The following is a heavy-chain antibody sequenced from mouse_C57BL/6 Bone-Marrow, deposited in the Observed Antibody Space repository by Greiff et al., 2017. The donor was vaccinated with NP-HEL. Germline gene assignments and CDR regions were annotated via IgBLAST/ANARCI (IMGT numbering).Heavy chain of an antibody. CDR3: ARSLPLLRYDY. Sequence: ESGPELVKPGASVKISCKASGYAFSSSWMNWVKQRPGKGLEWIGRIYPGDGDTNYNGKFKGKATLTADKSSSTAYMQLSSLTSEDSAVYFCARSLPLLRYDYWGQGTTLTVSS. CDR2: IYPGDGDT. D-gene: IGHD1-1*01. J-gene: IGHJ2*01. CDR1: GYAFSSSW. V-gene: IGHV1-82*01.